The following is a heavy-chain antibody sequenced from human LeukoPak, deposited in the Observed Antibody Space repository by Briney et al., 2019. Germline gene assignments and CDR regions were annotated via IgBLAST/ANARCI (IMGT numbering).Heavy chain of an antibody. CDR1: GYSISIGYY. D-gene: IGHD3-22*01. J-gene: IGHJ4*02. V-gene: IGHV4-38-2*01. Sequence: SETLSLTCAVSGYSISIGYYWGWIRQPPGKGLEWIGSIYHSGSTYYNPSLKSRVTISVDTSKNQFSLKLSSVTAADTAVYYCARFRYYDSSGYWLYFDYWGQGTLVTVSS. CDR3: ARFRYYDSSGYWLYFDY. CDR2: IYHSGST.